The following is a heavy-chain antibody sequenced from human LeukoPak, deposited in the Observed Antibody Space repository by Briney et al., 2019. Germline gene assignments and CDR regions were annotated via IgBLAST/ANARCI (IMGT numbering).Heavy chain of an antibody. V-gene: IGHV1-18*01. J-gene: IGHJ4*02. CDR2: ISAYNGNT. CDR1: GYTFTSYG. Sequence: ASVKVSCKASGYTFTSYGISWVRQAPGQGLEWMGWISAYNGNTNYAQKLQGRVTMTTDTSTSTAYMELRSLRSDDTAVNYCARDRDIVVVPAAIVHFDYWGQGTLVTVSS. CDR3: ARDRDIVVVPAAIVHFDY. D-gene: IGHD2-2*01.